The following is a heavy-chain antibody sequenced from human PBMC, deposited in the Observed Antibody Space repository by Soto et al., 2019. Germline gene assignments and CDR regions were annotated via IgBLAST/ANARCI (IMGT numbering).Heavy chain of an antibody. D-gene: IGHD3-16*01. J-gene: IGHJ4*02. V-gene: IGHV3-23*01. CDR3: AKFYVFVVLATTKRYN. CDR1: GFTFSSYA. Sequence: GGSLRLSCAASGFTFSSYAMSWVRQAPGKGLQWVSAISGSGGGTYYADSVKGRFTISRDNSKNTLYLQMNSLRAEDTAVYYCAKFYVFVVLATTKRYNLGQEALLPISA. CDR2: ISGSGGGT.